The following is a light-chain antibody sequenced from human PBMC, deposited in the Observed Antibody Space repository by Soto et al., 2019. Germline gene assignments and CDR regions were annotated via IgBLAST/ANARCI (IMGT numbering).Light chain of an antibody. V-gene: IGLV2-14*01. CDR1: SSDVGRYNY. Sequence: QSALTQPASVSGSPGQSITISCTGTSSDVGRYNYVSWYQQHPGKAPKLMIYEVSNRPSGVSNRFSASKSGNTASLTISGLQAEDEADYYCTSYTSSTTWVFGGGTKPTVL. J-gene: IGLJ3*02. CDR3: TSYTSSTTWV. CDR2: EVS.